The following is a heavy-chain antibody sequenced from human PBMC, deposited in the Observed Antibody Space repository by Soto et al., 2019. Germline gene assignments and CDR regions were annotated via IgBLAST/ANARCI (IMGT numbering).Heavy chain of an antibody. V-gene: IGHV1-69*06. Sequence: SVKVSCKASGGTFSSYAISGVRQAPGQGLEWMGGIIPIFGTANYAQKFQGRVTITADKSTSTAYMELSSLRSEDTAVYYCAVDPRGYSGYDYPPGFIYGMDVWGQGTTVTVSS. D-gene: IGHD5-12*01. CDR3: AVDPRGYSGYDYPPGFIYGMDV. CDR2: IIPIFGTA. CDR1: GGTFSSYA. J-gene: IGHJ6*02.